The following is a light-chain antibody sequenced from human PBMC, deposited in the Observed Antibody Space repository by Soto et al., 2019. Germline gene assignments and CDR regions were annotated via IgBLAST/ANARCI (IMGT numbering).Light chain of an antibody. V-gene: IGLV1-51*01. Sequence: QSVLTQPPSVSAAPGQKVTISCSGSNSNIGNKDVSWYQQFPGTAPKLLIYDNNRRPSGIPDRFSASKSGTLATLAITGPQTGDEADYYCGTWDSGLSVVVFGGGTKLTVL. J-gene: IGLJ2*01. CDR2: DNN. CDR1: NSNIGNKD. CDR3: GTWDSGLSVVV.